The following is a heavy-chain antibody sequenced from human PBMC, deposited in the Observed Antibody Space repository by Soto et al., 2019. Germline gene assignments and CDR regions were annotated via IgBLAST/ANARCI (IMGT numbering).Heavy chain of an antibody. CDR2: IDPSDSYT. J-gene: IGHJ6*02. Sequence: GESLKISCKVAGYCFTSYWISWVRQMPGKGREWKGRIDPSDSYTNYSPSFQGHVTISADKSISTAYLQWSSAKASDTAMYYCARYGRVLRYSAMDDWGQGTTVTVSS. D-gene: IGHD3-9*01. CDR1: GYCFTSYW. CDR3: ARYGRVLRYSAMDD. V-gene: IGHV5-10-1*01.